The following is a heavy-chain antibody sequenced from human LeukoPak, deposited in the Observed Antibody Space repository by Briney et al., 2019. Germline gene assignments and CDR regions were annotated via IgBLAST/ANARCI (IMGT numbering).Heavy chain of an antibody. CDR3: AREVGYSYGYFDY. D-gene: IGHD5-18*01. J-gene: IGHJ4*02. Sequence: SETLSLTCTVSGGSISSYSWSWMRQPPGKGLEWIGYIYYSGSTNYNPSLKSRVTISVDTSKNQFSLKLSSVTAADTAVYYCAREVGYSYGYFDYWGQGTLVTVSS. CDR1: GGSISSYS. V-gene: IGHV4-59*01. CDR2: IYYSGST.